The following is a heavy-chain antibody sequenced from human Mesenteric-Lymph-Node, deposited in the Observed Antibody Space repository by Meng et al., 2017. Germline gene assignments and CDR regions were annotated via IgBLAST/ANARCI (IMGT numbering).Heavy chain of an antibody. D-gene: IGHD2-8*01. J-gene: IGHJ4*02. Sequence: VQPPGPGPGLVKPSGTRALTCAASGASISSGDWWSWVRQPPGKVLEWIGEVHYSEGTNYNPSLKSRVTISVDKSNNQYSLRLTSVTAADTAIYYCARNGAFSADQWGQGTLVTVSS. CDR2: VHYSEGT. V-gene: IGHV4-4*02. CDR1: GASISSGDW. CDR3: ARNGAFSADQ.